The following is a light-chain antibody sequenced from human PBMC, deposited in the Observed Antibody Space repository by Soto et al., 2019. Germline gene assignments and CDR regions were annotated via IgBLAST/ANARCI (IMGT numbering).Light chain of an antibody. V-gene: IGLV2-23*01. Sequence: QSVLTQPASVSGSPGQSIAISCTGTSSDVGNYNLVSWFQQHPGKAPKLMIYEDSKRPSGVSNRFSGSKSGNTASLTISGLRADDEADYYCCSYADSNTDVFGSGTKVTVL. J-gene: IGLJ1*01. CDR2: EDS. CDR3: CSYADSNTDV. CDR1: SSDVGNYNL.